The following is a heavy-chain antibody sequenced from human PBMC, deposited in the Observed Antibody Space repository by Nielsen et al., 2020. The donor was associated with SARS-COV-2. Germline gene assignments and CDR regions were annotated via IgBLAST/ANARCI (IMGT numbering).Heavy chain of an antibody. D-gene: IGHD2-15*01. CDR3: ARDPGYCSGGSCYGSRYYFDY. J-gene: IGHJ4*02. Sequence: WIRQPPGKGLEWVSSISSSSSYIYYADSVKGRFTISRDNAKNSLYLQMNSLRAEDTAVYYCARDPGYCSGGSCYGSRYYFDYWGQGTLVTVSS. V-gene: IGHV3-21*01. CDR2: ISSSSSYI.